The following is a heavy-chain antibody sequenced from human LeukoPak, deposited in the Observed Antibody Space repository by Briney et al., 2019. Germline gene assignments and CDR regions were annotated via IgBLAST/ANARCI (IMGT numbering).Heavy chain of an antibody. V-gene: IGHV1-46*01. CDR2: INPSGGST. CDR1: GYTFTKYY. Sequence: RASVKVSCKASGYTFTKYYMHWVRQAPGQGLEWVGVINPSGGSTSYAQKFQGRVTMTRDTSTSTVYMELSSLRSEDTAVYYCARARIAARPAYYFDYWGQGTLVTVSS. D-gene: IGHD6-6*01. J-gene: IGHJ4*02. CDR3: ARARIAARPAYYFDY.